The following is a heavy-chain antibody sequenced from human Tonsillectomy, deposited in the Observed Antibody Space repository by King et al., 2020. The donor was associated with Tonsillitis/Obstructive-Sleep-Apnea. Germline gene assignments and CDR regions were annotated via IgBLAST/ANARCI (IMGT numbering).Heavy chain of an antibody. CDR2: ISSSSSTI. CDR3: ARGTYYDFWSGYYVYYYYMDV. J-gene: IGHJ6*03. V-gene: IGHV3-48*02. CDR1: GFTFSSYS. D-gene: IGHD3-3*01. Sequence: VQLVESGGGLVQPGGSLRLSCAASGFTFSSYSMNWVRQAPGKGLEWVSYISSSSSTIYYADSVKGRFTISRDNAKNSLCLQMNSLRDEDTAVYYCARGTYYDFWSGYYVYYYYMDVWGKGTTVTVSS.